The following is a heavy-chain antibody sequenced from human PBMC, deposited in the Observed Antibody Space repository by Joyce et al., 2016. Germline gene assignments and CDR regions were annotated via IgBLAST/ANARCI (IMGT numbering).Heavy chain of an antibody. CDR3: AKDLLRDGSSPTGFDY. J-gene: IGHJ4*02. CDR2: ISGYDGST. V-gene: IGHV3-23*01. D-gene: IGHD6-6*01. Sequence: EVQLLESGGGLVQPGGSLRLSCAASGFTFRFYGMGWVRQAPGKGLEGVSAISGYDGSTDYADSVKGRCTISRDDSKRTLYLQMNSLRVEDTAVYYCAKDLLRDGSSPTGFDYWGQGTLVTVSS. CDR1: GFTFRFYG.